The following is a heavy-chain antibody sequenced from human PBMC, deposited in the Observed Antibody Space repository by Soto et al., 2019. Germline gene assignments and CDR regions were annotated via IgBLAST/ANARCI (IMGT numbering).Heavy chain of an antibody. J-gene: IGHJ5*02. CDR3: VKNVAAVGPDWFGH. Sequence: QVQLQESGPGLVKPSETLSLICTVSGGSTSDSYWSWIRQTAAKRLEWIGRIHSSGSNYYNPSLKSRVDMSVDRSHNQISLELRSVTVADTATYYCVKNVAAVGPDWFGHWGQGTLVTVS. V-gene: IGHV4-4*07. CDR2: IHSSGSN. D-gene: IGHD6-13*01. CDR1: GGSTSDSY.